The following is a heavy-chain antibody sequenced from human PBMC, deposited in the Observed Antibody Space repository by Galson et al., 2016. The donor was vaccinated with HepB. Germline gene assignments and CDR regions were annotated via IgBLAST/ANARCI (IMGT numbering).Heavy chain of an antibody. D-gene: IGHD5-12*01. Sequence: NINYADSVKGRFTISRDNSDETLFLQMHSRKTEDTVTYYCSKGGFTLGIDHWGRGIQVTVFS. CDR2: NI. J-gene: IGHJ4*02. CDR3: SKGGFTLGIDH. V-gene: IGHV3-30-3*02.